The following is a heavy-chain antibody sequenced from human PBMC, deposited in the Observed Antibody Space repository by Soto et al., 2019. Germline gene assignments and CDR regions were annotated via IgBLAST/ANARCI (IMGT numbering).Heavy chain of an antibody. CDR3: ARHMSTVSLLDY. Sequence: QVQLQESGPGLVKPSETLSLTCTVSGGSISPYYWSWIRQPPGKGLEWIGYIYSFGSTNYNASLESRVSMSVDTSKNQVSLKLTSVTAADTAVYFCARHMSTVSLLDYWGLGTLVTVSS. V-gene: IGHV4-59*08. D-gene: IGHD3-16*01. J-gene: IGHJ4*02. CDR2: IYSFGST. CDR1: GGSISPYY.